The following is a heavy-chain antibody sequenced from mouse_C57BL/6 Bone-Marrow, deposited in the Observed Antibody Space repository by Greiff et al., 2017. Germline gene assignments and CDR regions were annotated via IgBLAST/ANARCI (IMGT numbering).Heavy chain of an antibody. CDR1: GFNIKDDY. CDR3: TTSDGYYYFDY. V-gene: IGHV14-4*01. Sequence: EVQLVESGAELVRPGASVKLSCTASGFNIKDDYMHWVKQRPEQGLEWIGWIDSENGDTEYASKFQGKATITEDTSSNTAYLQLSSLTSEDTAVYYFTTSDGYYYFDYWGQGTTLTVSS. J-gene: IGHJ2*01. CDR2: IDSENGDT. D-gene: IGHD2-3*01.